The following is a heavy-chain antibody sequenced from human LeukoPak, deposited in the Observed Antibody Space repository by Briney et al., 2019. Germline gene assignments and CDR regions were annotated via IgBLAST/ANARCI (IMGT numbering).Heavy chain of an antibody. J-gene: IGHJ4*02. CDR2: ISGSGGST. CDR3: AKDPTYVVRGVSNY. D-gene: IGHD3-10*01. V-gene: IGHV3-23*01. CDR1: GFTFRSYA. Sequence: PGGSLRLSFAASGFTFRSYAMSWVPQAPGKGLEWVSAISGSGGSTYYADSVKGRFTISRDNSKNTLYLQMNSLRAEDTAVYYCAKDPTYVVRGVSNYWGQGTLVTVSS.